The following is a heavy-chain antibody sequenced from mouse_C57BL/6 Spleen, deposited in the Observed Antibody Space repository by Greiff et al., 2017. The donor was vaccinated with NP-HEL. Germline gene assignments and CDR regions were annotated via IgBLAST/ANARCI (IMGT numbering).Heavy chain of an antibody. J-gene: IGHJ3*01. CDR3: AREGYDGYYYAWFAY. V-gene: IGHV3-6*01. CDR1: GYSITSGYY. D-gene: IGHD2-3*01. Sequence: EVQLQQSGPGLVKPSQSLSLTCSVTGYSITSGYYWNWIRQFPGNKLEWMGYISYDGSNNYNPSLKNRISITRDTSKNQFFLKLNSVTTEDTATYYCAREGYDGYYYAWFAYWGQGTLVTVSA. CDR2: ISYDGSN.